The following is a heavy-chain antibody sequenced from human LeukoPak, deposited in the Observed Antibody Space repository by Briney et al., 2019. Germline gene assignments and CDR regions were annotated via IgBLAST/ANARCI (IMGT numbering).Heavy chain of an antibody. CDR2: INEHGSEE. CDR1: GFTFSSYA. V-gene: IGHV3-7*01. J-gene: IGHJ4*02. CDR3: VRVSSFGTEWGSDC. Sequence: QTGGSLRLSCAASGFTFSSYAMSWVRQAPGKGLEWVANINEHGSEENYMDSVKGRFSISRDNAKISLYLQMHSLRVEDTGVYYCVRVSSFGTEWGSDCWGQGTLVTVSS. D-gene: IGHD6-6*01.